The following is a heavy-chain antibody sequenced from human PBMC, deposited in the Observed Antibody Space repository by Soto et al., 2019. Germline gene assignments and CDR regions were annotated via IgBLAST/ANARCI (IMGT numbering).Heavy chain of an antibody. CDR3: ARHPERIAQIGWFDP. Sequence: APGKGLEWVSYISSSSTIYYADSVKGRFTISRDNAKNSLYLQMNSLRAEDTAVYYCARHPERIAQIGWFDPWGQGTLVTSPQ. CDR2: ISSSSTI. D-gene: IGHD6-13*01. V-gene: IGHV3-48*01. J-gene: IGHJ5*02.